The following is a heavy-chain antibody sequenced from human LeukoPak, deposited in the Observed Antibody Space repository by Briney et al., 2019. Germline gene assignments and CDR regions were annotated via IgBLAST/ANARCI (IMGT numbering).Heavy chain of an antibody. CDR2: VNPNSGHT. J-gene: IGHJ4*02. Sequence: ASVKVSCKASGYTFTSHDINWVRQATGQGLEWMGWVNPNSGHTGFAQKFQGRVSMTSNTSISTAYMEVRSLRSEDTAVYYCARGARRITMVRGVIYYFDYWGQGTLVTVSS. D-gene: IGHD3-10*01. CDR3: ARGARRITMVRGVIYYFDY. V-gene: IGHV1-8*01. CDR1: GYTFTSHD.